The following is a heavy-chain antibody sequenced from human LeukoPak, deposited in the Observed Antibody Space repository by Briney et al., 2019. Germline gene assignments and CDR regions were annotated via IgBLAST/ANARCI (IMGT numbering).Heavy chain of an antibody. J-gene: IGHJ4*02. Sequence: PGGSLRLSCAASGFTFNTYWMHWVRQAPGKGLVWVSYISNSGSRITYADSLKGRFTISRDNAKNTLYLQMNSLRAEDTAVYYCAFGTYSGYEWDYWGQGTLVTVSS. CDR3: AFGTYSGYEWDY. CDR1: GFTFNTYW. V-gene: IGHV3-74*01. D-gene: IGHD5-12*01. CDR2: ISNSGSRI.